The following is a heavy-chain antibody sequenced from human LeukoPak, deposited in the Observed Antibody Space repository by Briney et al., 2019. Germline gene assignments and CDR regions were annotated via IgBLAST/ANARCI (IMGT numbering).Heavy chain of an antibody. V-gene: IGHV4-39*01. Sequence: PSETLSLTCTVSGGSISSSSYYWGWIRQPPGKGLEWIGSMYYSGSTYHNPSLKSRVTISVDTSKNQFSLKLSSVTAADTAVYYCARLGYCSSRSCYRYLQHWGQGTLVTVSS. D-gene: IGHD2-2*01. CDR2: MYYSGST. CDR1: GGSISSSSYY. CDR3: ARLGYCSSRSCYRYLQH. J-gene: IGHJ1*01.